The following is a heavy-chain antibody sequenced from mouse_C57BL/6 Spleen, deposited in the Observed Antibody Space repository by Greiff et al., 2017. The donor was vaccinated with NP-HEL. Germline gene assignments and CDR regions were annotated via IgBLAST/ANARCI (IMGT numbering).Heavy chain of an antibody. V-gene: IGHV7-3*01. CDR3: ASYYYGSSYTYAPDY. CDR2: IRNKANGYTT. Sequence: EVNVVESGGGLVQPGGSLSLSWAASGGKGNDYYMSWVRQPPGKALEWLGFIRNKANGYTTEYSASVKGRFTISRDNSQSILYLQMNALRAEDSATYYCASYYYGSSYTYAPDYLGPRTSVTVSS. CDR1: GGKGNDYY. J-gene: IGHJ4*01. D-gene: IGHD1-1*01.